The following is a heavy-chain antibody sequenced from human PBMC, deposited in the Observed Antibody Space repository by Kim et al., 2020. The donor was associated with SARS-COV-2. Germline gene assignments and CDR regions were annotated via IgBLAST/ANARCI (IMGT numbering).Heavy chain of an antibody. Sequence: KGRFTISRDNAKNSLYLQMNSLRAEDTAVYYCARGTIFGVVIIPEDWFDPWGQGTLVTVSS. D-gene: IGHD3-3*01. J-gene: IGHJ5*02. V-gene: IGHV3-11*06. CDR3: ARGTIFGVVIIPEDWFDP.